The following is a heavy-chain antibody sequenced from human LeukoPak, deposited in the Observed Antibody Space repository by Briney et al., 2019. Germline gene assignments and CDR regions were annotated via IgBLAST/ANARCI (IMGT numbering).Heavy chain of an antibody. CDR3: ARLPCGGDCYSESALFDY. J-gene: IGHJ4*02. V-gene: IGHV1-2*02. CDR1: GYTFTGYY. Sequence: ASVKVSCKASGYTFTGYYMHWVRQAPGQGLEWMGWINPNSGGTNYAQKFQGRVTMTRDTSISTAYMELSRLRSDDTAVYYCARLPCGGDCYSESALFDYWGQGTLVTVSS. CDR2: INPNSGGT. D-gene: IGHD2-21*02.